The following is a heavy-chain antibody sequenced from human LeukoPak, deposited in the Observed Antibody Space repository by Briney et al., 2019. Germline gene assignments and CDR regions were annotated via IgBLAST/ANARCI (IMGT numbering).Heavy chain of an antibody. CDR3: VVADGYIDAFDI. J-gene: IGHJ3*02. CDR2: IYYSGST. D-gene: IGHD5-24*01. CDR1: GGSISSHY. V-gene: IGHV4-59*06. Sequence: PSETLSLTCAVSGGSISSHYWSWIRQPPGKGLEWIGYIYYSGSTYYNPSLKSRVTISVDTSKNQFSLKLSSVTAADTAVYYCVVADGYIDAFDIWGQGTMVTVSS.